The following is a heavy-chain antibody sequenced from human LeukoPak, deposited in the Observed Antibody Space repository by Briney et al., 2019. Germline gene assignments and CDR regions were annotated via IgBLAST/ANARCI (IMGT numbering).Heavy chain of an antibody. CDR2: ISAYNGNT. J-gene: IGHJ4*02. CDR3: ARRYSSGSFDY. Sequence: ASVKVSCKASGYTFTSYDINWVRQAPGQGLEWMGWISAYNGNTNYAQKLQGRVTMTTDTSTSTAYMELRSLRSDDTAVYYCARRYSSGSFDYWGQGTLVTVSS. V-gene: IGHV1-18*01. D-gene: IGHD6-19*01. CDR1: GYTFTSYD.